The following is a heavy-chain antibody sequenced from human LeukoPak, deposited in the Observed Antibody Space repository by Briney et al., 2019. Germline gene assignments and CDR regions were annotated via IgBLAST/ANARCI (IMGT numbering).Heavy chain of an antibody. CDR1: GYGLSELT. V-gene: IGHV1-24*01. D-gene: IGHD4-17*01. CDR3: APGHEYGLLDY. Sequence: ASVKVSCKVSGYGLSELTMHWVRHAPGKGLEWMGGFDPGMAETIYAEKFQGRITMTEDTSTDTAYMELSSLRSGDTAVYYCAPGHEYGLLDYWGQGTLVTVSS. J-gene: IGHJ4*02. CDR2: FDPGMAET.